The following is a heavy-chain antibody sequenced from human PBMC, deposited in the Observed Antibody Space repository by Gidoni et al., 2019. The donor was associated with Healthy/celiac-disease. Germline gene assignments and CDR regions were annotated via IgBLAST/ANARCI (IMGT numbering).Heavy chain of an antibody. CDR2: IWYDGSNK. Sequence: QVQLVESGGGVVQPGRSLRLSCAASGFTFSSYGMPWVRQAPGKGLEWVAVIWYDGSNKYYADSVKGRFTISRDNSKNTLYLQMNSLRAEDTAVYYCARDPTYYDFWSGYHPGGYFDYWGQGTLVTVSS. D-gene: IGHD3-3*01. J-gene: IGHJ4*02. CDR1: GFTFSSYG. V-gene: IGHV3-33*01. CDR3: ARDPTYYDFWSGYHPGGYFDY.